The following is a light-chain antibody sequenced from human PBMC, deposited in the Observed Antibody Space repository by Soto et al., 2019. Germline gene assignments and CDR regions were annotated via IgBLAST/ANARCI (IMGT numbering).Light chain of an antibody. V-gene: IGLV2-14*03. CDR2: DVH. CDR3: SSYTAYAPFYV. CDR1: RTDVDGHDY. Sequence: QAVVTQPASVSGSPGQSITISCTGARTDVDGHDYVSWYQQHPGQPPKLIIFDVHNRPSGVSGRYSGSKSGDTASLTISGLQAEDDAVYHCSSYTAYAPFYVFGTGTKLTVL. J-gene: IGLJ1*01.